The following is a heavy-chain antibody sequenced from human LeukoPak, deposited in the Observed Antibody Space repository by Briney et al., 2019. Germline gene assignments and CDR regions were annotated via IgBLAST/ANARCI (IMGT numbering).Heavy chain of an antibody. D-gene: IGHD3/OR15-3a*01. Sequence: GGSLRLSCAASGFTFDDYAMRWVRQAPGKGLEWVSGISWNSGSIGYADSVRGRFTISRDNAKNSLYLQMNSLRAEDTALYYCAKDKGTGTYYYYMDVWGKGTTVAISS. V-gene: IGHV3-9*01. CDR3: AKDKGTGTYYYYMDV. CDR1: GFTFDDYA. CDR2: ISWNSGSI. J-gene: IGHJ6*03.